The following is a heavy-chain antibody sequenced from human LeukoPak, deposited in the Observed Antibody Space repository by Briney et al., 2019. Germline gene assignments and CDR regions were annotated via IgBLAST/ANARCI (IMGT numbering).Heavy chain of an antibody. J-gene: IGHJ6*03. CDR3: ARGRRGLRYFDWSDYYYYMDV. Sequence: GGSLRLSCAASGFTFSSYSMNWVRQAPGKGLEWVSSISSSSIYIYYADSVKGRFTISRDNAKNSLYLQMNSLRAEDTAVYYCARGRRGLRYFDWSDYYYYMDVWGKGTTVTVSS. V-gene: IGHV3-21*01. CDR1: GFTFSSYS. D-gene: IGHD3-9*01. CDR2: ISSSSIYI.